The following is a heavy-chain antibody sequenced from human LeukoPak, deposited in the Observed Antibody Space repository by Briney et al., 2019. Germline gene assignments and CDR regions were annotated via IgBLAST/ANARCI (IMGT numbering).Heavy chain of an antibody. CDR2: ISGSGGST. CDR3: AKRPSRSYRAIDY. CDR1: GFTFSSYA. V-gene: IGHV3-23*01. J-gene: IGHJ4*02. Sequence: GGSLRLSCAASGFTFSSYAMSWVRQAPGKGLEWVSAISGSGGSTYYADSVKGRFTISRDNSKNAVYLQMSSLRAEDTAVYYRAKRPSRSYRAIDYCGEGTLVTVPS. D-gene: IGHD1-26*01.